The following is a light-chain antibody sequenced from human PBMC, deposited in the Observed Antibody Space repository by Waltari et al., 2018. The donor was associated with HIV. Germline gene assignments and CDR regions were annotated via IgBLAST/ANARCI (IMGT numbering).Light chain of an antibody. Sequence: QSALTQPASVSGSPGQSIPISCTGTSSDVGGYNYVSWYQQHPGKAPKLMIYEVSNRPSGVSNRFSGSKSGNTASLTISGLQAEDEADYYCSSYTSSSFWVFGGGTKLTVL. CDR3: SSYTSSSFWV. V-gene: IGLV2-14*01. CDR2: EVS. J-gene: IGLJ3*02. CDR1: SSDVGGYNY.